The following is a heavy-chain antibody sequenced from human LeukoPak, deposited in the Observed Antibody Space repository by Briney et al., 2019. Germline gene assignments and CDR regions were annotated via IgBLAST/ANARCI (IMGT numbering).Heavy chain of an antibody. J-gene: IGHJ4*02. CDR3: ARDLLSYYDTPGTFDY. D-gene: IGHD3-22*01. CDR1: GFTFSSYS. V-gene: IGHV3-48*04. CDR2: ISSSSSTI. Sequence: GGSLRLSCAASGFTFSSYSMNWVRQAPGKGLEWVSYISSSSSTIYYADSVKGRFTISRDNAKNSLYLQMNSLRAEDTAVYYCARDLLSYYDTPGTFDYWGQGTLVTVSS.